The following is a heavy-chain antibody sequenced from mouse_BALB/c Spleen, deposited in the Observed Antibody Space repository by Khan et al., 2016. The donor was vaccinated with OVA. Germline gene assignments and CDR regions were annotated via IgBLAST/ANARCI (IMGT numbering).Heavy chain of an antibody. J-gene: IGHJ3*01. CDR3: TRLAYYYDSGGFAY. CDR2: VSTGGSYT. D-gene: IGHD1-1*01. Sequence: EVELVESGGDLVKPGGSLKLSCAASGFTFSTYGMSWVRQTPDKRLEWVATVSTGGSYTYYPDSVKGRFTISRDNAKNTLYLQRSGLKSEDTAMFYCTRLAYYYDSGGFAYWGQGTLGTVSA. CDR1: GFTFSTYG. V-gene: IGHV5-6*01.